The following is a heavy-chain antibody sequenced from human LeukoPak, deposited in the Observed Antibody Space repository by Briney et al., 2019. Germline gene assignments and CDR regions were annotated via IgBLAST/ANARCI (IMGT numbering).Heavy chain of an antibody. CDR1: GDSVSSNSAA. CDR3: ARDGTMRSGPAFDI. CDR2: TYYRSKWYN. J-gene: IGHJ3*02. D-gene: IGHD3-3*01. V-gene: IGHV6-1*01. Sequence: SQALSLTCAISGDSVSSNSAAWNWIRQSPSRGLEWLGRTYYRSKWYNDYAVSVKSRITINPDTSKNQFSLQLNSVTPDDTAVYYCARDGTMRSGPAFDIWGQETRVTVSS.